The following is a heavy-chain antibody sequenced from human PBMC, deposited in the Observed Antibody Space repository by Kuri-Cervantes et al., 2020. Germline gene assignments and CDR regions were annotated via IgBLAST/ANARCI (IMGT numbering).Heavy chain of an antibody. CDR1: GFTFSSYA. V-gene: IGHV3-30-3*01. CDR2: ISYDGSNK. CDR3: ARVTRQQLAGYDY. J-gene: IGHJ4*02. Sequence: GESLKISCAASGFTFSSYAMHWVRQAPGKGLEWVAVISYDGSNKYYADSVKGRFTISRDNAKNSLYLQMNSLRAGDTAVYYCARVTRQQLAGYDYWGQGTLVTVSS. D-gene: IGHD6-13*01.